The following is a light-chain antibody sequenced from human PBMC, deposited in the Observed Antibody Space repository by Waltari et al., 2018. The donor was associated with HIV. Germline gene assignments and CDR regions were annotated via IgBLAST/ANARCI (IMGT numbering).Light chain of an antibody. J-gene: IGLJ2*01. CDR1: RSNIGTHA. Sequence: QSVLTQPPSVSGAPGQRVTLSCTGSRSNIGTHAVHWYLQLPGTASCLLIDNPNRRPSGFPDRFCGANSCTSASLAINGLQAEDEADYYCQSSDSTLSGSVFGGGTKLTVL. CDR3: QSSDSTLSGSV. CDR2: NPN. V-gene: IGLV1-40*01.